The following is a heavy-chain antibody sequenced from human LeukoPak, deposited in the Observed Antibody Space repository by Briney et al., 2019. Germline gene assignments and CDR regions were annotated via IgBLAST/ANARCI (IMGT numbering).Heavy chain of an antibody. CDR1: GFTFDWFW. CDR2: IDSDGTAT. J-gene: IGHJ4*02. CDR3: ARTGSSRDFDY. V-gene: IGHV3-74*01. Sequence: GGSLRLSCAAYGFTFDWFWMHWVRQAPGKGLVWVSRIDSDGTATTYADSVKGRFTISRGNAKNMLYLQMNSLRPEDTATYHCARTGSSRDFDYWGQGTQVTVSS. D-gene: IGHD6-13*01.